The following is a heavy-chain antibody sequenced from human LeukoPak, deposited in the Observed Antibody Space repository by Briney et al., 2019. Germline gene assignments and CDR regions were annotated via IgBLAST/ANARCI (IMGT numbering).Heavy chain of an antibody. D-gene: IGHD6-13*01. V-gene: IGHV4-39*07. CDR1: GGSISSTNYY. Sequence: PSETLSLTCTVSGGSISSTNYYWGWIRQPPGKGLEWIGEINHSGSTNYNPSLKSRVTISVDTSKNQFSLKLSSVTAADTAVYYCARGGPWGSSWYRPLMYYFDYWGQGTLVTVSS. J-gene: IGHJ4*02. CDR2: INHSGST. CDR3: ARGGPWGSSWYRPLMYYFDY.